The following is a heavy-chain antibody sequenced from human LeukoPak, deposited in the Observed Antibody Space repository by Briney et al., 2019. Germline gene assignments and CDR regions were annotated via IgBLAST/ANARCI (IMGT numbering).Heavy chain of an antibody. V-gene: IGHV3-48*04. D-gene: IGHD6-13*01. CDR2: ISSSGSTI. CDR1: GLTFSSYN. J-gene: IGHJ4*02. Sequence: PGGSLRLSCAASGLTFSSYNMNWVRQAPGKGLEWVSYISSSGSTIYYADSVKGRFTISRDNAKNSLYLQMNSLRAEDTAVYYCARDEAAAGISFDYWGQGTLVTVSS. CDR3: ARDEAAAGISFDY.